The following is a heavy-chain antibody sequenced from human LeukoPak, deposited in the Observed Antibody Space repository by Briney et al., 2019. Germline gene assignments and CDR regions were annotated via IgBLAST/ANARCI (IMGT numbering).Heavy chain of an antibody. V-gene: IGHV3-53*01. CDR3: AKLKGWYGEGYFDY. CDR2: IYSGGTT. D-gene: IGHD3-10*01. Sequence: GGSLRLSCAASGFTVSSNYMSWVRQPPGKGLEWVSVIYSGGTTFYADSVKGRFTISRDNSKNTPYLQMNSLRADDTAVYYCAKLKGWYGEGYFDYWGQGTVVTVSS. J-gene: IGHJ4*02. CDR1: GFTVSSNY.